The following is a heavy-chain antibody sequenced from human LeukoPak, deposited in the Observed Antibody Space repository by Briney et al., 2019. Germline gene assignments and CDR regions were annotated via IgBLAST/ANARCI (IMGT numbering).Heavy chain of an antibody. CDR1: GYTFTSYY. D-gene: IGHD3-3*01. Sequence: GASVTVSCKASGYTFTSYYMHWVRQAPGQGLEWMGIINPSGGSTSYAQKFQGRVTMTRDMSTSTDYKELSSLRAEDTAVYYCAKGGAYYDFWSGYYADYWGQGTLVTVSS. CDR3: AKGGAYYDFWSGYYADY. J-gene: IGHJ4*02. CDR2: INPSGGST. V-gene: IGHV1-46*01.